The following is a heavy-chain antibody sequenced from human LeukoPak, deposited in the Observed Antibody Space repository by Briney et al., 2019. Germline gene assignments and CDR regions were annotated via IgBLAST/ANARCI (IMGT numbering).Heavy chain of an antibody. CDR3: ARPGRHNEVPDAFDI. CDR1: GFTFSSYS. V-gene: IGHV3-21*01. D-gene: IGHD1-1*01. CDR2: ISGSSTYI. Sequence: GGSLRLSCAASGFTFSSYSMNWVRQAPGRGLEWVSFISGSSTYIYYADSVKGRFTISRDNTKSSLSLQMNSLRAEDTAVYYCARPGRHNEVPDAFDIWGQGTLVTVSS. J-gene: IGHJ3*02.